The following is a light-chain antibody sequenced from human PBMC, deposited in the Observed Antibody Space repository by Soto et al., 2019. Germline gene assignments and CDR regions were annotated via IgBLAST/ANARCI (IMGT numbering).Light chain of an antibody. V-gene: IGKV1-27*01. J-gene: IGKJ3*01. Sequence: DLQMTQSPSSLSASVGDRVTITCRASQGISNYLAWYQQKPGKVPKLLIYTASTLQSGVPSRFSGSGSGTDFTLTISSLQPEDVAVYYCQQHNIAPFTFGPGTTVGIK. CDR3: QQHNIAPFT. CDR2: TAS. CDR1: QGISNY.